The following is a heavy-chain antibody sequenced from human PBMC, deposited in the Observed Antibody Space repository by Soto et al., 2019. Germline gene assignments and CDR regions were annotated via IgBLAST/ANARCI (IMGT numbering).Heavy chain of an antibody. J-gene: IGHJ3*02. CDR3: ASGYCSSTSCYTHDAFDI. Sequence: GGSLRLSCAASGFTFSSYWMSWVRQAPGKGLEWVANIKQDGSEKYYVDSVKGRFTISRDNAKNSLYLQMNSLRAEDTAVYYCASGYCSSTSCYTHDAFDIWGQGTTVTVSS. D-gene: IGHD2-2*02. CDR1: GFTFSSYW. CDR2: IKQDGSEK. V-gene: IGHV3-7*03.